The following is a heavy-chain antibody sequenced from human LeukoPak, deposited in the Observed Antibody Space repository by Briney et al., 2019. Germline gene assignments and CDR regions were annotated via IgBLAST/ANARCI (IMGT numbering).Heavy chain of an antibody. J-gene: IGHJ3*02. D-gene: IGHD3-9*01. CDR1: GFTFSSYA. Sequence: GGSLRLSCAASGFTFSSYAMSWVRQAPGKGLEWVSAISGSGGSTYYADSVKGRFTISRDNSKNTLYLQMNSLRAEDTAVYYCAKDIQYYDILTGYYSVGAFDIWGQGTMVTVSS. CDR3: AKDIQYYDILTGYYSVGAFDI. V-gene: IGHV3-23*01. CDR2: ISGSGGST.